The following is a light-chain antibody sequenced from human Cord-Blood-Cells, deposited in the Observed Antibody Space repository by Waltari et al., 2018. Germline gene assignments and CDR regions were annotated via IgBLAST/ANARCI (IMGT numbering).Light chain of an antibody. V-gene: IGLV2-23*01. Sequence: QSALTQPASVSGSPGQSITISCTGTSSDVGSYNLVSWYQQHPGKAPKLMIYEGSKRPSGVANRLSGSKSGNTAYLTISGLQAEDEADYYCCSYAGSSTPWVFGGGTKLTVL. CDR2: EGS. CDR3: CSYAGSSTPWV. J-gene: IGLJ3*02. CDR1: SSDVGSYNL.